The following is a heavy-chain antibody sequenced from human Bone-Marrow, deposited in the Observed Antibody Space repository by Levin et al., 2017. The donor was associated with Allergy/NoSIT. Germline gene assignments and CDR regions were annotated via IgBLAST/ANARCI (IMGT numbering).Heavy chain of an antibody. CDR1: GLTFSSYA. J-gene: IGHJ4*02. CDR3: AKGEYADYPASFDY. V-gene: IGHV3-23*01. CDR2: ISGSGGKT. D-gene: IGHD4-17*01. Sequence: GGSLRLSCAASGLTFSSYAMSWVRQAPVKGLEWVSVISGSGGKTYYAESVKGRFTISRDNSKNTLYLQMNSLRAEDTAVYYCAKGEYADYPASFDYWGQGTLVTVSS.